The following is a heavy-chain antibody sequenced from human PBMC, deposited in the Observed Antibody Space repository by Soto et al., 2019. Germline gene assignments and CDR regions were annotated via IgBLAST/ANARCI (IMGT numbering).Heavy chain of an antibody. D-gene: IGHD3-22*01. CDR3: ARGRYYDSSGYYYYYYGMDV. CDR2: ISSSGSTI. V-gene: IGHV3-11*01. J-gene: IGHJ6*02. CDR1: GFTFSDYY. Sequence: PGGSLRLSCAASGFTFSDYYMSWIRQAPGKGLEWVSYISSSGSTIYYADSVKGRFTISRDNAKNSLYLQMNSLRAEDTAVYYCARGRYYDSSGYYYYYYGMDVWGQGTTVTVSS.